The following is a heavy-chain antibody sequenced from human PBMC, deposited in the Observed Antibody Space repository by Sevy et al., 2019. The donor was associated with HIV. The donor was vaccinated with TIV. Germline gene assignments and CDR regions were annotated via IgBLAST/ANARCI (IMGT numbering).Heavy chain of an antibody. CDR3: AKESQTYYDFVWGSFRFPYFDY. D-gene: IGHD3-16*02. CDR2: ISYDGSNK. Sequence: GGSLRLSCAASGFTFNNYGMHWVRQAPGKGLEWVAIISYDGSNKYYADSVKGRFTISRDNSKNTLFLQMNSLRAEDTAVYYCAKESQTYYDFVWGSFRFPYFDYLGQGTLVTVSS. J-gene: IGHJ4*02. V-gene: IGHV3-30*18. CDR1: GFTFNNYG.